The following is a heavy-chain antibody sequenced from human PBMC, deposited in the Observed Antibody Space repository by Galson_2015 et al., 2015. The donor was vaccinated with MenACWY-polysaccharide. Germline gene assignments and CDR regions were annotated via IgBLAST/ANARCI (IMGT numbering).Heavy chain of an antibody. CDR2: VFPDDSDT. Sequence: QSGAEVKKPGESLKISCKGSGYAFTNNWIGWVRQMPGKGLEWMGIVFPDDSDTRYNPSFQGQVTISVDKSISTAYLQLNSLKASDTAIYYCAGQQGRIIVAQNRYFDPWGQGTLVTVSS. CDR3: AGQQGRIIVAQNRYFDP. J-gene: IGHJ5*02. D-gene: IGHD2-21*01. CDR1: GYAFTNNW. V-gene: IGHV5-51*01.